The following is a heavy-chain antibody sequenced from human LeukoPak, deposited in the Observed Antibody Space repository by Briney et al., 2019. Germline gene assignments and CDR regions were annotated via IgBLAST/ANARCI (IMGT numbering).Heavy chain of an antibody. V-gene: IGHV3-30*04. D-gene: IGHD5-12*01. CDR1: GFTFSSYA. Sequence: GGSLRLSCAASGFTFSSYAMHWVRQAPGKGLEWVAVISYDGSNKYYADSVKGRFTISRDNSKNTLYLQMNSLRAEDTAVYYCAKWGSGYEHFDYWGQGTLVTVSS. CDR3: AKWGSGYEHFDY. J-gene: IGHJ4*02. CDR2: ISYDGSNK.